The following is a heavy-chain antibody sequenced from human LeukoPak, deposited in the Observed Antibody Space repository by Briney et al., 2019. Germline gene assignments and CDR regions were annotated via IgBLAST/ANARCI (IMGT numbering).Heavy chain of an antibody. Sequence: SQTLSLTCTVSGGSISSGSYYWSWIRQPAGKGLEWIGRIYTSGSTNYNPSLKSRVTISVDTSKNQFSLKLSSVTAADTAVYYCARKGTRWLRPFDYWGQGTLVTVSS. CDR1: GGSISSGSYY. J-gene: IGHJ4*02. CDR3: ARKGTRWLRPFDY. CDR2: IYTSGST. V-gene: IGHV4-61*02. D-gene: IGHD5-24*01.